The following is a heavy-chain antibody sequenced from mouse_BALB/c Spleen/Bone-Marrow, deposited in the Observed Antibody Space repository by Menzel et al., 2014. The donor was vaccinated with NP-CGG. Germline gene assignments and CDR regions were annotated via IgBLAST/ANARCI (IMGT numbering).Heavy chain of an antibody. CDR2: IYPGNVNT. CDR3: ARDGENRGFFDY. V-gene: IGHV1S56*01. CDR1: GYTFTSYY. Sequence: VQLQQSGPELVKPGASVRISCKASGYTFTSYYIHWVKQRPGQGLEWIGWIYPGNVNTKYNERFKSKATLTADNSSSTAYMHHSSLTAEDSAVYYCARDGENRGFFDYWGQGTTLTVSS. J-gene: IGHJ2*01.